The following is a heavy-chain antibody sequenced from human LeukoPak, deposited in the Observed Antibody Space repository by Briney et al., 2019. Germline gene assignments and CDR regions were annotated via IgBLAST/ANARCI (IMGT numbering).Heavy chain of an antibody. Sequence: GGSLRLACAAAGFTFSSYWMNWVRQAPGKGLEWVGNIKKDGSERYYVDSVKGRFTISRDKTKKSMYLQMSTLRAEDTAVYYCARVLAGPPQESFDICGQGTIVTVS. V-gene: IGHV3-7*01. CDR1: GFTFSSYW. D-gene: IGHD2/OR15-2a*01. CDR2: IKKDGSER. J-gene: IGHJ3*02. CDR3: ARVLAGPPQESFDI.